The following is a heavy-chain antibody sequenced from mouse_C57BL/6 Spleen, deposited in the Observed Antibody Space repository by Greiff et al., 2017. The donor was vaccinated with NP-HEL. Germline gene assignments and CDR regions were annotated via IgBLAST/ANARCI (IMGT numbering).Heavy chain of an antibody. V-gene: IGHV1-64*01. CDR3: ARSGYGISPKWYFDV. CDR1: GYTFTSYW. D-gene: IGHD1-1*01. Sequence: QVQLQQPGAELVKPGASVKLSCKASGYTFTSYWMHWVKQRPGQGLEWIGMIHPNSGSTNYNEKFKSKATLTVDKSSSTAYMQLSSLTSEDSAVYYCARSGYGISPKWYFDVWGTGTTVTVSS. J-gene: IGHJ1*03. CDR2: IHPNSGST.